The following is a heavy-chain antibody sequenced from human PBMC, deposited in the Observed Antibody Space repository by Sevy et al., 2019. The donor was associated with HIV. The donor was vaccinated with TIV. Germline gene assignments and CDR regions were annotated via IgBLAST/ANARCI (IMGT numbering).Heavy chain of an antibody. CDR2: INSVSSHI. CDR1: GFTFSSYS. V-gene: IGHV3-48*01. Sequence: GGSLRLSCVASGFTFSSYSLNWVRQAPGKGLEWVSYINSVSSHIYYVDSVKGRFSISRDNAKNSLYLDMDSLRAEDTAVYYCARGNGYYRASDAFDFWGQGTMVTVSS. D-gene: IGHD2-8*01. CDR3: ARGNGYYRASDAFDF. J-gene: IGHJ3*01.